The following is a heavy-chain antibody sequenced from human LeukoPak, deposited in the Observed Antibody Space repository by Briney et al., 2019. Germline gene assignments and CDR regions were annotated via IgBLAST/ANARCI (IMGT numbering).Heavy chain of an antibody. D-gene: IGHD2-2*01. CDR1: GFTFSNFA. J-gene: IGHJ6*03. CDR3: ASMPSTEIYYFYYMDA. V-gene: IGHV3-23*01. Sequence: TGGSLRLSCAASGFTFSNFAMSWVRQAPGKGLELVSVISGSGGSTFYSDSVKGRFTISRDNSKNTLYLQMNSLRAEDTAIYYCASMPSTEIYYFYYMDAWGKGTTVTVSS. CDR2: ISGSGGST.